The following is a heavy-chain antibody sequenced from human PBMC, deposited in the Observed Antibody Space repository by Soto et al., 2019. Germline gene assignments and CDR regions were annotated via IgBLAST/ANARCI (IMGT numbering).Heavy chain of an antibody. V-gene: IGHV3-23*01. CDR2: TSGSGIST. CDR1: GFTFRSYA. CDR3: AKEPVGPDWYFDL. Sequence: DVQLLESGGGLVQPGGSLRLSCAASGFTFRSYAMSWVRQAPWKGLEWVSGTSGSGISTHYADSEKGRFTVSRDNSKNTLYLQMNSLRAEDTAVYNCAKEPVGPDWYFDLWGRGTLVTVSS. J-gene: IGHJ2*01.